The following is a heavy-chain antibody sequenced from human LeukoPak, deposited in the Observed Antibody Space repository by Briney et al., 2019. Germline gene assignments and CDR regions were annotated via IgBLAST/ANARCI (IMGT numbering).Heavy chain of an antibody. CDR2: IKSKTDGGTP. CDR1: GFIFSNAW. J-gene: IGHJ4*02. D-gene: IGHD3-3*01. Sequence: TTGGSLRLSCAGSGFIFSNAWIDWVRQVPGKGLEWVGRIKSKTDGGTPDYAAPVKDRITISRDDSKNTLYLQMNSLKTEDTAVYYCTTEYDFWSGFPHWGQGTLVTVSS. CDR3: TTEYDFWSGFPH. V-gene: IGHV3-15*07.